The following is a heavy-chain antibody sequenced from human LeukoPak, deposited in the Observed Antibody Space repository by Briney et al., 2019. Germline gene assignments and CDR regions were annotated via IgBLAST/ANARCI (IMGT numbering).Heavy chain of an antibody. CDR1: GGTFSSYA. J-gene: IGHJ5*02. CDR3: ARAPGLRYFDWGRNWFDP. Sequence: SVKVSCKASGGTFSSYAISWVRQAPGQGLEWMGRIIPIFGTANYAQKFQGRVTITADESTSTAYMELSSLRSEDTAVYYCARAPGLRYFDWGRNWFDPWGQGTLVTVSS. V-gene: IGHV1-69*13. D-gene: IGHD3-9*01. CDR2: IIPIFGTA.